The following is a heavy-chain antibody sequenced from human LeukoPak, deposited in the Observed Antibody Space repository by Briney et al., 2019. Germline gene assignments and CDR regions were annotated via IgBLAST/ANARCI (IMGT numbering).Heavy chain of an antibody. J-gene: IGHJ5*02. V-gene: IGHV3-30*18. D-gene: IGHD3-10*01. CDR2: ISYDGSNK. CDR1: GFTFSSYG. Sequence: GGSLRLSCAASGFTFSSYGMHWVRQAPGKGLEWVAVISYDGSNKYCADSVKGRFTISRDNSKNTLYLQMNSLRAEDTAVYYCAKRAPKEYYPMFDPWGQGTLVTVSS. CDR3: AKRAPKEYYPMFDP.